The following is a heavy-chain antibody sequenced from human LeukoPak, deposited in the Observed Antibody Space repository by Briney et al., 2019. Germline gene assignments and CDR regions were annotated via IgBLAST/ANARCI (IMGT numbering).Heavy chain of an antibody. CDR1: GGSISSGSYY. CDR2: IYTSGST. V-gene: IGHV4-61*02. Sequence: SETLSFTCTVSGGSISSGSYYWSWIRQPAGKELEWIGRIYTSGSTNYNPSLKSRVTMSVDTSKNQFSLKLSSVTAADTAVYYCARGTAATFDYWGQGTLVTVSS. D-gene: IGHD2-15*01. CDR3: ARGTAATFDY. J-gene: IGHJ4*02.